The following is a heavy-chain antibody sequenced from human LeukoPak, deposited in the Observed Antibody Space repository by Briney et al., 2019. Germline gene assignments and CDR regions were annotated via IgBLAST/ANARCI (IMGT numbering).Heavy chain of an antibody. CDR1: GFTFSSYA. CDR3: VLVSY. J-gene: IGHJ4*02. Sequence: GGSLRLSCAASGFTFSSYAMHWVRQAPGKGLEWVAVISYDGSNKYYADSVKGRFTISRDSSKNTLYLQMNSLRAEDTAVYYCVLVSYWGQGTLVTVSS. V-gene: IGHV3-30*01. CDR2: ISYDGSNK. D-gene: IGHD2/OR15-2a*01.